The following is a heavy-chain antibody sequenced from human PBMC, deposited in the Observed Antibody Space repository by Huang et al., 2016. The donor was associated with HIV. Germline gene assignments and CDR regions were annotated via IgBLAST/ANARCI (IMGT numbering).Heavy chain of an antibody. J-gene: IGHJ4*02. D-gene: IGHD2-15*01. V-gene: IGHV1-2*02. CDR2: MNPLRGVT. Sequence: QVQLVQSGAEVKKPGASVKVSCRTSGYTFTDYFVHWVRQAPGQGLQWMGSMNPLRGVTNYAQKCQGRVTMNRDTSSRTVYMELNRLRSDDTALYYCARTPYSGSHPDYWGQGTLVTVSS. CDR1: GYTFTDYF. CDR3: ARTPYSGSHPDY.